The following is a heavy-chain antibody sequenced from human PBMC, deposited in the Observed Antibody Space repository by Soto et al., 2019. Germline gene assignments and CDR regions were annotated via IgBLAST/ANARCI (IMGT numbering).Heavy chain of an antibody. CDR2: IIPIFGTA. CDR1: GGTFSSYA. Sequence: SVKVSCKASGGTFSSYAISWVRQAPGQGLEWMGGIIPIFGTANYAQKFQGRVTITADESTSTAYMELSSLRSEDTAVYYCARALVVGYGRPPYNWFDPWGQGTLVTVS. V-gene: IGHV1-69*13. D-gene: IGHD5-18*01. CDR3: ARALVVGYGRPPYNWFDP. J-gene: IGHJ5*02.